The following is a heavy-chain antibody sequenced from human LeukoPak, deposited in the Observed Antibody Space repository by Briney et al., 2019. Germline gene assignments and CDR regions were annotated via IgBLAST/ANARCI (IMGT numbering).Heavy chain of an antibody. Sequence: KPSETLSLTCAVYGGSFSGYYWSWIRQPPGKGLEWIGEINHSGSTNYNPSLKSRVTISVDTSKNQFSLKLSSVTAADTAVYYCARHMVVVIADAFDIWGQGTMVTVSS. V-gene: IGHV4-34*01. J-gene: IGHJ3*02. CDR2: INHSGST. CDR1: GGSFSGYY. D-gene: IGHD2-15*01. CDR3: ARHMVVVIADAFDI.